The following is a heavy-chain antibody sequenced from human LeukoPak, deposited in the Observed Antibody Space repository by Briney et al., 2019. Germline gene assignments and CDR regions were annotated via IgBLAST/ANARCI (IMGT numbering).Heavy chain of an antibody. V-gene: IGHV4-4*02. CDR3: ARGVGIIAAAGNTWFDP. Sequence: SEILSLTCAVSGGSISSSNWWSRVRQPPGKGLEWIGSIYYSGSTYYNPSLKSRVTISVDTSKNQFSLKLSSVTAADTAVYYCARGVGIIAAAGNTWFDPWGQGTLVTVSS. J-gene: IGHJ5*02. CDR1: GGSISSSNW. CDR2: IYYSGST. D-gene: IGHD6-13*01.